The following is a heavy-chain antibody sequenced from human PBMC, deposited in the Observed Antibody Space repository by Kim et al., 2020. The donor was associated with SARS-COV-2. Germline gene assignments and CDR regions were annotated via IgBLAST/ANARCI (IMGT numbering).Heavy chain of an antibody. CDR3: ARDSSSWSETEKYGMDV. J-gene: IGHJ6*02. D-gene: IGHD6-13*01. V-gene: IGHV3-11*05. Sequence: VKGRFTISRDNAKNSLYLQMNSLRAEDTAVYYCARDSSSWSETEKYGMDVWGQGTTVTVSS.